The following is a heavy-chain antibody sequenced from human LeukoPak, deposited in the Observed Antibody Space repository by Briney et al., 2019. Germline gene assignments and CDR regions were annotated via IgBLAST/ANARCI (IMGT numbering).Heavy chain of an antibody. Sequence: GESLKISCKGSGYSFTSYWIGWVRQMPGKGLEWMGIIYPGDSDTRYSPSFQGQVTISADKSISTAYLQWSGLKASDTAMYYCARLPRAYYYGSGSFYYDYWGQGTLVTVSS. CDR2: IYPGDSDT. CDR3: ARLPRAYYYGSGSFYYDY. V-gene: IGHV5-51*01. D-gene: IGHD3-10*01. J-gene: IGHJ4*02. CDR1: GYSFTSYW.